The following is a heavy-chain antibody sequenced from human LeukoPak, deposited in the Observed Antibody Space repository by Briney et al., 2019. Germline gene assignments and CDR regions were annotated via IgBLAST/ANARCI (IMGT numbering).Heavy chain of an antibody. Sequence: GRSLRLSCAASGFTFSSYAMHWVRQPPGKGLEWVANINQDGSEKYYVDSVKGRFTISRDNAKNSLYLQMNSLRAEDTAVYYCARDVATISNWFDPWGQGTLVTVSS. CDR2: INQDGSEK. D-gene: IGHD5-24*01. CDR3: ARDVATISNWFDP. V-gene: IGHV3-7*01. J-gene: IGHJ5*02. CDR1: GFTFSSYA.